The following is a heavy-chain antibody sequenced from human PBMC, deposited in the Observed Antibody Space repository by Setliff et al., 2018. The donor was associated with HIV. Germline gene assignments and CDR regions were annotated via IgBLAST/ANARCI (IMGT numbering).Heavy chain of an antibody. V-gene: IGHV4-4*07. CDR1: GASITRHN. D-gene: IGHD2-21*02. CDR2: IYTRGNT. J-gene: IGHJ6*03. CDR3: TRDLWGDDYYYNNMDV. Sequence: SETLSLTCSVSGASITRHNWSWIRQAAGKGLEWIGRIYTRGNTNYNPSLRSRVTMSVDTSKNQFSLKVTSVTAADTAVYYCTRDLWGDDYYYNNMDVWGKGATVTVSS.